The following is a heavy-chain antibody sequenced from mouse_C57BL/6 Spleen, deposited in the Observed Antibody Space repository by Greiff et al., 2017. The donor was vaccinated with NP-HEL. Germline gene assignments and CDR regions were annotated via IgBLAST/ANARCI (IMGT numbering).Heavy chain of an antibody. J-gene: IGHJ3*01. V-gene: IGHV14-1*01. D-gene: IGHD2-5*01. CDR3: TTSGYSNPWFAY. CDR1: GFNIKDYY. Sequence: EVQLQQSGAELVRPGASVKLSCTASGFNIKDYYMHWVKQRPEQGLEWIGRIDPEDGDTEYAPKFQGKATMTADTSSNTAYLQLSSLTSEDTAVYYCTTSGYSNPWFAYWGQGTLVTVSA. CDR2: IDPEDGDT.